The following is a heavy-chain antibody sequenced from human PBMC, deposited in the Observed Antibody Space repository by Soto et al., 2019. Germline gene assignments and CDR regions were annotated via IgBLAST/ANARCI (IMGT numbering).Heavy chain of an antibody. CDR3: ADYYASGTRTLDP. CDR1: GFRVSDVW. CDR2: IKSKSDGGTI. D-gene: IGHD3-10*01. J-gene: IGHJ5*02. Sequence: EVQLLESGGGLERPGGSLRLSCAVSGFRVSDVWLNWVRQTPGKGLEWVGRIKSKSDGGTIDYAAPVKGRFIISRDDSQDTLYLQMNSLKTEDTAVYYCADYYASGTRTLDPWGPGTLVTVSS. V-gene: IGHV3-15*07.